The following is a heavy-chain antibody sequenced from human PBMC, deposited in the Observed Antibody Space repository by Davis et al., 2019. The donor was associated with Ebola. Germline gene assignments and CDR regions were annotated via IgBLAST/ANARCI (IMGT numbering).Heavy chain of an antibody. D-gene: IGHD6-19*01. J-gene: IGHJ4*02. CDR1: GFTVSSNY. Sequence: PGGSLRLSCAASGFTVSSNYMSWVRQAPGKGLEWVAVIYSGSSTEYIDSVKGRFTISRDNSKNTLYLQMNSLSVEDTAAYYCVGATQWLAYDYWGQGTLVTVSS. CDR2: IYSGSST. CDR3: VGATQWLAYDY. V-gene: IGHV3-53*01.